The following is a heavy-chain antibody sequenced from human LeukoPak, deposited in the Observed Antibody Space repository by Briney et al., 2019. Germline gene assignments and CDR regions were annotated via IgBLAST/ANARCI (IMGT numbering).Heavy chain of an antibody. CDR3: ARHRVGDYGLYYFDY. CDR2: IYYSGST. D-gene: IGHD4-17*01. Sequence: SETLSLTCTVSGGSISSSSYYWGWIRQPSGKGLEWIGNIYYSGSTYYNPSLKSRVTISVDTSKNQFSPKLSSVTAADTAVYYCARHRVGDYGLYYFDYWGQGTLVTVSS. V-gene: IGHV4-39*01. J-gene: IGHJ4*02. CDR1: GGSISSSSYY.